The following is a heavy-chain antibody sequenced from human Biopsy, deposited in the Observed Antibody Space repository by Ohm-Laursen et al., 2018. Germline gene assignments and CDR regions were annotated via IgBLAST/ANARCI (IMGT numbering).Heavy chain of an antibody. Sequence: SLRLSCAASGFNFGDSGMGWFRQAPGKGLECVGLIRSESSGGTREYAAPVKGRFTVSRDDSKSIAYLDMNSLKTEDTAMYYCSKWTGGYSYSSLWGRGTLDTVS. CDR1: GFNFGDSG. D-gene: IGHD5-12*01. V-gene: IGHV3-49*03. CDR2: IRSESSGGTR. J-gene: IGHJ4*02. CDR3: SKWTGGYSYSSL.